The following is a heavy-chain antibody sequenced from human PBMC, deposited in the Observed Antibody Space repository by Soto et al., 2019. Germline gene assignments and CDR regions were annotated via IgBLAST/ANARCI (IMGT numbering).Heavy chain of an antibody. D-gene: IGHD6-19*01. V-gene: IGHV1-2*02. CDR3: ARGGGVGVAGSAAFDM. Sequence: QLHLVQSGAVVKKPGASVTVSCSASGYPVTAYYMHWVRQAPGRGLEWLGGINPATGAAKYTQTFRGRVTRTGDTSTGTVFMELSGRTSGDTAVFYWARGGGVGVAGSAAFDMWGQGKLVTVSS. J-gene: IGHJ3*02. CDR1: GYPVTAYY. CDR2: INPATGAA.